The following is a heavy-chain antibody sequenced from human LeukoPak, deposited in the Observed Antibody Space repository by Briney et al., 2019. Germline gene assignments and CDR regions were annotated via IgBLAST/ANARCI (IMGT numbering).Heavy chain of an antibody. D-gene: IGHD4-17*01. Sequence: KPSETLSLTCTVSGVSISGRYWSWIRQPPGEGLEWIGSIYHSGITNYNPSLKSRVTISLDTSKNQFSLKLKSVTAADTAVYYCAREPRDGYGDTGVAYWGQGTLVTVSS. CDR2: IYHSGIT. V-gene: IGHV4-59*11. CDR1: GVSISGRY. J-gene: IGHJ4*02. CDR3: AREPRDGYGDTGVAY.